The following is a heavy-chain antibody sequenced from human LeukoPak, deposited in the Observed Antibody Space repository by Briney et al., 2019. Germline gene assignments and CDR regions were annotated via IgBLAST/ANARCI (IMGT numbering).Heavy chain of an antibody. Sequence: GGSLRLSCSASGFTFSSYAMHWVRQAAGKGLEYVSAISSNGGSTYYADSVKGRFTISRDNSKNTLYLQMNSLRAEDTAVYYCARQRDTVGASGGFDIWGQGTMVTVSS. CDR1: GFTFSSYA. J-gene: IGHJ3*02. CDR3: ARQRDTVGASGGFDI. V-gene: IGHV3-64*04. D-gene: IGHD5-12*01. CDR2: ISSNGGST.